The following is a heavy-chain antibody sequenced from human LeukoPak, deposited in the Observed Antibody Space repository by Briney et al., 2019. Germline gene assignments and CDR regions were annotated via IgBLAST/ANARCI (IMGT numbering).Heavy chain of an antibody. Sequence: ASVPVSCKASGYTFTNYGISWVRQAPGQGLEWMGWISAFNGDTDYAQKVQGRVTMTTDTSTSTAHMELRSLRSDDTAVYYCARAYDSSGYYDPWFDPWGQGTLLT. D-gene: IGHD3-22*01. J-gene: IGHJ5*02. CDR1: GYTFTNYG. CDR2: ISAFNGDT. CDR3: ARAYDSSGYYDPWFDP. V-gene: IGHV1-18*01.